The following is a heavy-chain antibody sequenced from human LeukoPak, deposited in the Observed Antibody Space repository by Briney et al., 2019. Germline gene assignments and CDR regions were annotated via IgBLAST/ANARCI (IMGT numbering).Heavy chain of an antibody. CDR3: AKDREGGGYDLTFDY. D-gene: IGHD5-12*01. V-gene: IGHV3-53*01. J-gene: IGHJ4*02. Sequence: PGGSLRLSCAASGFSVSNNYMSWVRQAPGKGLEWVSVIYSGGSTYYADSVKGRFAISRDNSKNTLYLQMNSLRAEDTAVYYCAKDREGGGYDLTFDYWGQGTLVTVSS. CDR2: IYSGGST. CDR1: GFSVSNNY.